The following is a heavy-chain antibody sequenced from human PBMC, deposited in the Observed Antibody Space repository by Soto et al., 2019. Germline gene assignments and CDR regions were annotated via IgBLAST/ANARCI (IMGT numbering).Heavy chain of an antibody. D-gene: IGHD5-12*01. V-gene: IGHV1-24*01. CDR2: FDPEDGET. CDR1: GYTLTELS. Sequence: ASVKVSCKVSGYTLTELSMHWVRQAPGKGLEWMGGFDPEDGETIYAQKFQGRVTITEDTSTDTAYMELSSLRSEDTAVYYCATRDGYEASDYWGQGTLVTVSS. J-gene: IGHJ4*02. CDR3: ATRDGYEASDY.